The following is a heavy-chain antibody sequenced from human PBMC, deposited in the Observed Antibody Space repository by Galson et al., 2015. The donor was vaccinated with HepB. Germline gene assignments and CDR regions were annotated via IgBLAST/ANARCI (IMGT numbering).Heavy chain of an antibody. J-gene: IGHJ4*02. CDR2: INTNTGNP. Sequence: SVKVSCKASGYTFNTYAMNWVRQAPGQGLEWMGWINTNTGNPTYAQGFTGRFVFSLDASVSTAYLQISSLKAEDTAVYYCGRGGRYSDYWGQGTLVTVSS. V-gene: IGHV7-4-1*02. CDR1: GYTFNTYA. CDR3: GRGGRYSDY.